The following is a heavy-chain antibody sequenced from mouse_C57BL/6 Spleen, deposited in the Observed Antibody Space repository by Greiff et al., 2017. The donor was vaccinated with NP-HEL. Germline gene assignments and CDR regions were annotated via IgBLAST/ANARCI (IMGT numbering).Heavy chain of an antibody. CDR3: AIGAIGVYYYGSFDY. J-gene: IGHJ2*01. V-gene: IGHV1-69*01. Sequence: QVQLQQPGAELVMPGASVKLSCKASGYTFTSYWMHWVKQRPGQGLEWIGEIDPSDSYTNYNQKFKGKSTLTVDKSSSTAYMQLSSLTSEDSAVYYCAIGAIGVYYYGSFDYWGQGTTLTVSS. D-gene: IGHD1-1*01. CDR1: GYTFTSYW. CDR2: IDPSDSYT.